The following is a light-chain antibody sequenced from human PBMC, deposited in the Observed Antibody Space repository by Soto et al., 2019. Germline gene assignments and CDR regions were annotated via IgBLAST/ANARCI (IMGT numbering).Light chain of an antibody. CDR1: QSVDTY. CDR2: KAS. Sequence: DIQLTQSPSTLSSSVGDRVTLTCRASQSVDTYLAWYQQKPGKAPHLLIYKASSLDTGVPSRFSGSGSVTEFTLTISSLQPDDFATYYCQHFYRYPWTFGQGTKVEIK. CDR3: QHFYRYPWT. J-gene: IGKJ1*01. V-gene: IGKV1-5*03.